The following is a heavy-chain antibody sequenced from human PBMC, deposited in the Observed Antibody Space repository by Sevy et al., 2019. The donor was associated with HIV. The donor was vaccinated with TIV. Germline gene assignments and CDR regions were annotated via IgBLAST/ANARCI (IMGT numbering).Heavy chain of an antibody. J-gene: IGHJ4*02. Sequence: GGSLRLSCAASGFTFHDYAMHWVRQAPGKGLEWLSYISYDESEIYYLDSVRGRFSVSRDNSKHTLFLQMDSLGPEDTAIYYCARRDVDHQFLLDYWGQGILVTVSS. D-gene: IGHD2-21*01. V-gene: IGHV3-30*03. CDR1: GFTFHDYA. CDR3: ARRDVDHQFLLDY. CDR2: ISYDESEI.